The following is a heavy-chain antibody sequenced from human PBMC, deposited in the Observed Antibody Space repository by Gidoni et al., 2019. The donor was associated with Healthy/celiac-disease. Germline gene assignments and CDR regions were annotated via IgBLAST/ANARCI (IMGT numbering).Heavy chain of an antibody. D-gene: IGHD2-21*02. CDR3: AKPVVTAMPGSGSDAFDI. CDR2: ISGSGGST. V-gene: IGHV3-23*01. Sequence: EVQLLESGGGLVQPVGSLRLSCEASGFTFSSYAMSWVRQAPEKGLEWVSAISGSGGSTYYADSVKGRFTISRDNSKNTLYLKMNSLRAEDTAVYYCAKPVVTAMPGSGSDAFDIWGQGTMVTVSS. J-gene: IGHJ3*02. CDR1: GFTFSSYA.